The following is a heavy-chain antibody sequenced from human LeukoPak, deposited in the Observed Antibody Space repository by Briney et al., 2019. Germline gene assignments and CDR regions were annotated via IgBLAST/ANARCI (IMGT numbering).Heavy chain of an antibody. CDR3: ARATYYYDSSGRTDAFDI. CDR2: IYTSGST. D-gene: IGHD3-22*01. J-gene: IGHJ3*02. CDR1: GGSISSGSYY. V-gene: IGHV4-61*02. Sequence: KPSETLSLTCTVSGGSISSGSYYWSWIRQPAGKGLEWIGRIYTSGSTNYNPSLKSRVTISVDTSKNQFSLKLSSVTAADTAVYYCARATYYYDSSGRTDAFDIWGQGTMVTVSS.